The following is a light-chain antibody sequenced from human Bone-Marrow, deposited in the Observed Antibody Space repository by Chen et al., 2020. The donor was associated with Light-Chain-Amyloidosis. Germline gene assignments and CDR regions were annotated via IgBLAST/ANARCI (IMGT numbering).Light chain of an antibody. CDR2: DDS. J-gene: IGLJ3*02. CDR1: NIGSTS. V-gene: IGLV3-21*02. CDR3: QVWDRSSDRPV. Sequence: SYVLTQPSSVSVAPGQTATIACGGNNIGSTSVHWYQQTPGQAPLLVVYDDSDRPSGIPERLSGSNSGNKATLTISRVEAGDEDDYCCQVWDRSSDRPVFGGGTKLTVL.